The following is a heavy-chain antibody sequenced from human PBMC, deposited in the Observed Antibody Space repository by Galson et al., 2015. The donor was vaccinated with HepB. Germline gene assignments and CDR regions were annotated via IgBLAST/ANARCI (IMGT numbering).Heavy chain of an antibody. J-gene: IGHJ4*02. CDR3: AIRIAAAVPFDY. CDR2: ISGSGGST. D-gene: IGHD6-13*01. V-gene: IGHV3-23*01. Sequence: SLRLSCAASGFTFSSYAMSWVRQAPGKGLEWVSAISGSGGSTYYADSVKGRFTISRDNSKNTLYLQMNSLRAEDTAVYYCAIRIAAAVPFDYWGQGTLVTVSS. CDR1: GFTFSSYA.